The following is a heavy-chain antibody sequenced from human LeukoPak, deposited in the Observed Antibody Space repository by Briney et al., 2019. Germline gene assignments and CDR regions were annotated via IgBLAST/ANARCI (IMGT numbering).Heavy chain of an antibody. Sequence: ASVKVSCKASGYTFTSYGINWVRQAPGRGLEWMGWISAYNGNTNYAQNLQGRVTMTTDTSTSTAYMELRSLRSDDTAVYYCARAEIRYYDSSGYYSYYFDYWGQGTLVTVSS. D-gene: IGHD3-22*01. J-gene: IGHJ4*02. CDR1: GYTFTSYG. V-gene: IGHV1-18*01. CDR3: ARAEIRYYDSSGYYSYYFDY. CDR2: ISAYNGNT.